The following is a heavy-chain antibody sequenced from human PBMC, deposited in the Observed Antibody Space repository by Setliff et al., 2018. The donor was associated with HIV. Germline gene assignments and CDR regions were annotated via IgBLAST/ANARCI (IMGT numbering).Heavy chain of an antibody. CDR2: IYYNGDT. V-gene: IGHV4-39*01. CDR1: GGFVSRSSYY. Sequence: SETLSLTCTVSGGFVSRSSYYWGWIRQPRGRRLEWIGTIYYNGDTQYNPSFKSRVIMSVDTSKNQFSLRLISVTAADTAVYYCVRMEATRPPRGLDYWGPGTLVTVSS. CDR3: VRMEATRPPRGLDY. D-gene: IGHD6-6*01. J-gene: IGHJ4*02.